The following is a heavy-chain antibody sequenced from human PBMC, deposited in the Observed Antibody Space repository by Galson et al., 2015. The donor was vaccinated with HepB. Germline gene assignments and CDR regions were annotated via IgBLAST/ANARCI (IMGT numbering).Heavy chain of an antibody. Sequence: SLRLSCAASGFTFSSYAMSWVRQAPGKGLEWVSAISGSGGSTYYADSVKGRFTISRDNSKNTLYLQMNSLRAEDTAVYYCAKGRQYQPMRDMDVWGKGTTVTVSS. V-gene: IGHV3-23*01. CDR2: ISGSGGST. CDR1: GFTFSSYA. D-gene: IGHD2-2*01. CDR3: AKGRQYQPMRDMDV. J-gene: IGHJ6*03.